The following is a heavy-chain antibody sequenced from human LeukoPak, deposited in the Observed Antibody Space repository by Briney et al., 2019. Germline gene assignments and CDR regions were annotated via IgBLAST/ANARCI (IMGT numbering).Heavy chain of an antibody. CDR2: MNPNSGNT. D-gene: IGHD6-13*01. J-gene: IGHJ6*02. Sequence: ASVTVSCKASGYTFTSYDINWVRQATGQGLEWMGWMNPNSGNTGYAQKFQGRVTITRNTSISTAYMELSSLRSEDTAVYYCARGKYSSSSVYYYYYYGMDVWGQGTTVTVSS. CDR3: ARGKYSSSSVYYYYYYGMDV. V-gene: IGHV1-8*01. CDR1: GYTFTSYD.